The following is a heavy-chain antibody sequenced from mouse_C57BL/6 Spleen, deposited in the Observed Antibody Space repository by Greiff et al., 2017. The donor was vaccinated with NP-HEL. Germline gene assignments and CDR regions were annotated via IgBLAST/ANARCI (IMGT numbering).Heavy chain of an antibody. Sequence: QVQLQQSGAELVRPGSSVKLSCKASGYTFTSYWMHWVKQRPIQGLEWIGNIDPSDSETHYNQKFKDKATLTVDKSSSTAYMQLSSLTSEDSAVYFCARGNDGYYDYYAMDYWGQGTSVTVSS. J-gene: IGHJ4*01. V-gene: IGHV1-52*01. CDR3: ARGNDGYYDYYAMDY. CDR1: GYTFTSYW. D-gene: IGHD2-3*01. CDR2: IDPSDSET.